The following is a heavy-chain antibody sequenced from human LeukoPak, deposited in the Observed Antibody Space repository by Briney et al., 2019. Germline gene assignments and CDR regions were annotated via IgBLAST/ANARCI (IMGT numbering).Heavy chain of an antibody. CDR1: GFTFSSYW. CDR2: ISYDGSNK. J-gene: IGHJ4*02. D-gene: IGHD6-13*01. Sequence: GGSLRLSCAASGFTFSSYWMSWVRPAPGKGLEWVAVISYDGSNKYYADSVKGRFTISRDNSKNTLYLQMNSLRAEDTAVYFCARARPLAAAGLDYWGQGTLVTVSS. CDR3: ARARPLAAAGLDY. V-gene: IGHV3-30-3*01.